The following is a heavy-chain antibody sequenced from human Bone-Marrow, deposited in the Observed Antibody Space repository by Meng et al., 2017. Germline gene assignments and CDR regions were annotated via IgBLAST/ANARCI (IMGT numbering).Heavy chain of an antibody. Sequence: GESLKISCAASGFTFSSYEMNWVRQAPGKGLEWVSYISSSGSTIYYADSVKGRFTISRDNSKNTLYLQMNSLRAEDTAVYYCAKWSSRTGSYSPFDYWGQGTLVTVSS. CDR3: AKWSSRTGSYSPFDY. J-gene: IGHJ4*02. CDR1: GFTFSSYE. CDR2: ISSSGSTI. V-gene: IGHV3-48*03. D-gene: IGHD1-26*01.